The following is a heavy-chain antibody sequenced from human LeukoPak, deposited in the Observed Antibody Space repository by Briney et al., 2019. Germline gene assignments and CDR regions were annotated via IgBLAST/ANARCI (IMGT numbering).Heavy chain of an antibody. V-gene: IGHV4-59*01. D-gene: IGHD7-27*01. CDR2: IYYSGST. J-gene: IGHJ6*04. CDR1: GGSISSYY. CDR3: ASFLLGDGDV. Sequence: PSETLSLTCTVSGGSISSYYWSWIRQPPGKGLEWIGYIYYSGSTNYNPSLKSRVTISVDTSKNQFSLKPSSVTAADTAVYYCASFLLGDGDVWGKGTTVTVSS.